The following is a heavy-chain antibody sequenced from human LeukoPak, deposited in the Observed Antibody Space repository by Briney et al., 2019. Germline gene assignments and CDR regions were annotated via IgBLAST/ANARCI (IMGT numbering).Heavy chain of an antibody. J-gene: IGHJ6*02. CDR2: ISNDGSNE. D-gene: IGHD3-3*01. V-gene: IGHV3-30*03. CDR1: GFSFSSYG. Sequence: PWGSLRLSCAASGFSFSSYGMHWVRQAPGKGLEWVSLISNDGSNEYYADSVKGRFTISRDKSKITAYLQMNSLRAEDTAVYFCARGTIFDNYGMDVWGQGTTVTVSS. CDR3: ARGTIFDNYGMDV.